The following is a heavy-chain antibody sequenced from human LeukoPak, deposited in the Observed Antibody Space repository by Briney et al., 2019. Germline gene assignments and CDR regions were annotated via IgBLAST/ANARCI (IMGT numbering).Heavy chain of an antibody. Sequence: GGSLRLSCAASGFTFSSYAMSWVRQAPGKGLEWVSAISGSGGSTYYADSVKGRFTISRDNSKNTLYLQMNSLRAEDTALYYCARDNALNCYDSSGYYYYYYMDVWGKGTTVTVSS. V-gene: IGHV3-23*01. CDR2: ISGSGGST. CDR1: GFTFSSYA. J-gene: IGHJ6*03. CDR3: ARDNALNCYDSSGYYYYYYMDV. D-gene: IGHD3-22*01.